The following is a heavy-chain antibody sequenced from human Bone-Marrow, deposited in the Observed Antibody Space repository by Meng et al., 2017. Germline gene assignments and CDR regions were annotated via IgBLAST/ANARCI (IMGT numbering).Heavy chain of an antibody. CDR1: GFTFSDSA. D-gene: IGHD3-22*01. J-gene: IGHJ2*01. V-gene: IGHV3-73*01. Sequence: GGSLRLSCAASGFTFSDSAMHWVRQPSGKGLEWVGRIRSNANSYATAYATSVKGRFTISRDDSKNTAYLQMNSLKTEDTAVYFCTRVFRDYYDSSDYFFDLWGRGTLVTVSS. CDR3: TRVFRDYYDSSDYFFDL. CDR2: IRSNANSYAT.